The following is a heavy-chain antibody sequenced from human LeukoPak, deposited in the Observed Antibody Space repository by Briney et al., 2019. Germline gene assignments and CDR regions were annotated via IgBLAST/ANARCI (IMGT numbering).Heavy chain of an antibody. CDR1: GFTFSSYG. CDR2: IWYDGSNK. J-gene: IGHJ4*02. D-gene: IGHD6-19*01. V-gene: IGHV3-33*01. Sequence: PGRSLRLSCAASGFTFSSYGMHWVRQAPGKGLEWVAVIWYDGSNKYYADSVKGRFTISRDNSKNTLYLQMNSLGAEDTAVYYCVLAVAGPFDYWGQGTLVTVSS. CDR3: VLAVAGPFDY.